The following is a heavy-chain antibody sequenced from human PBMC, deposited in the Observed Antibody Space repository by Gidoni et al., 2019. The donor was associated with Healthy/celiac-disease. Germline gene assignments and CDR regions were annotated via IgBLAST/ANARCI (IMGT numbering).Heavy chain of an antibody. CDR3: AVGIAVAPYYYGMDA. D-gene: IGHD6-19*01. CDR2: ISYDGSNK. V-gene: IGHV3-30-3*01. CDR1: GFTFSSYA. J-gene: IGHJ6*04. Sequence: QVQLVESGGGVVQPGRSLRLSCAASGFTFSSYAMHWVRQAPGKGLEWVAVISYDGSNKYYADSVKGRFTISRDNSKNTLYLQMNSLRAEDTAVYYCAVGIAVAPYYYGMDAWGKGTTVTGSS.